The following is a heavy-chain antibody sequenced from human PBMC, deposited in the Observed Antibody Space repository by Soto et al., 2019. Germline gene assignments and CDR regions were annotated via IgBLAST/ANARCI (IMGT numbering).Heavy chain of an antibody. D-gene: IGHD2-15*01. CDR3: AREEGLHYYGMDV. CDR1: GGSISSGGYS. V-gene: IGHV4-30-2*01. CDR2: IYHSGST. Sequence: PSETLSLTCAVSGGSISSGGYSWSGIRQPPGKGLEWIGYIYHSGSTYYNPSLKSRVTISVDRSKNQFSLKLSSVTAADTAVYYCAREEGLHYYGMDVGGQGTTVTVSS. J-gene: IGHJ6*02.